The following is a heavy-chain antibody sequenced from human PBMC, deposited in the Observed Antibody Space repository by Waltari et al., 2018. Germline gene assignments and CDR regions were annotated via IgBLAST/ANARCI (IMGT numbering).Heavy chain of an antibody. CDR3: ARDSSDFDY. D-gene: IGHD6-19*01. Sequence: EVQLVESGGGLVRPGGSLRLACAASGFTFSTYSMNWVRQAPGKGLEWVSSISTSSDYIYYADSVKGRITISRDNAKNSLYLQRNSLRAEDTAVYYCARDSSDFDYWGQGTLVTVSS. CDR1: GFTFSTYS. V-gene: IGHV3-21*01. J-gene: IGHJ4*02. CDR2: ISTSSDYI.